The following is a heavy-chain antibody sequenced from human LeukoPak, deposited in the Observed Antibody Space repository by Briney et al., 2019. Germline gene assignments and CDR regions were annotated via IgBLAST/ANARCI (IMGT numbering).Heavy chain of an antibody. D-gene: IGHD2-2*01. J-gene: IGHJ4*02. CDR3: ARDGTSTNDY. CDR1: GYTLRDFG. CDR2: ISGNNDNP. Sequence: ASVKVSCKTSGYTLRDFGINWVLQAPGQGLEWMGWISGNNDNPNYGQKFQGRFTVTTDSSTSTAYMELRNLRFDDTAVYYCARDGTSTNDYWGQGTLVTVSS. V-gene: IGHV1-18*01.